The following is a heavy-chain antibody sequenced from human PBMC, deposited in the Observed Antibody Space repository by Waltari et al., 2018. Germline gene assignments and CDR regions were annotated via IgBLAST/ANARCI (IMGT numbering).Heavy chain of an antibody. CDR2: INSNSGTT. CDR3: ARESSSGNHYFDY. J-gene: IGHJ4*02. V-gene: IGHV1-2*06. CDR1: GYTFTAYY. Sequence: QVQLVHSGTEVKQPGASVKVSCKASGYTFTAYYIHWVRQAPGQGLEWMGRINSNSGTTNYAQKFKGRVTMTRDTSISTAYLELSSLRSDDTAVFYCARESSSGNHYFDYWGQGTLVTVSS. D-gene: IGHD6-19*01.